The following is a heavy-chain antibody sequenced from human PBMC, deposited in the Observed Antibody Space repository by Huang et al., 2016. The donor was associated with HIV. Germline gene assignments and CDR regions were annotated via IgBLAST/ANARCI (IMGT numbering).Heavy chain of an antibody. V-gene: IGHV3-30*18. Sequence: QVQLVESGGGVVQPGRSLRISCAASGFTFSSYGMHWVRQAPGKGLEWVAVISYDAKTKYYADSGKGRFSSYRDNSKTTVYLQLNSLRLEDTAVYYCAKGGSAAAVLDFWGQGTLVTVSS. CDR3: AKGGSAAAVLDF. D-gene: IGHD6-13*01. CDR2: ISYDAKTK. CDR1: GFTFSSYG. J-gene: IGHJ4*02.